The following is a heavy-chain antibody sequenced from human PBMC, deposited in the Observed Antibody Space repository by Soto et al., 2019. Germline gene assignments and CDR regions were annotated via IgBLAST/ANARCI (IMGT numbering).Heavy chain of an antibody. V-gene: IGHV4-34*01. J-gene: IGHJ4*02. CDR1: GGSFSGYY. D-gene: IGHD2-21*01. CDR3: ARGKSGGEYFDY. Sequence: QVQLQQWGAGLLKPSETLSLTCAVYGGSFSGYYWSWIRQPPGKGLEWIGEINHSGSTNYNPSLKSRVTISVDTSKNQFSLKLSSVTAADTAVYYCARGKSGGEYFDYWGQGTLVTVSS. CDR2: INHSGST.